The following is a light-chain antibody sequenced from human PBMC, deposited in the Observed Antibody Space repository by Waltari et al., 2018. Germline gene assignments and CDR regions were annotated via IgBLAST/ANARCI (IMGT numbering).Light chain of an antibody. CDR2: GKN. Sequence: SSELTQDPAVSVALGQTVRITCQGDSLRSYYASWYQQKPGQDPVLVIHGKNNPPSGIPDRFSGSSSGNTASLTITGAQAEDEADYYCNSRDSSGNHLVFGGGTKLTVL. V-gene: IGLV3-19*01. CDR3: NSRDSSGNHLV. J-gene: IGLJ3*02. CDR1: SLRSYY.